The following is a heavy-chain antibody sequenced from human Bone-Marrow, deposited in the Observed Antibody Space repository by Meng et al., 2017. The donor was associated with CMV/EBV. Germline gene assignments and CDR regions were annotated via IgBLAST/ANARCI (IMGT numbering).Heavy chain of an antibody. D-gene: IGHD1-26*01. Sequence: GESLKISCAASGFTVSSSYMNWVRQAPGKGPEWVSIIYASGTAYYADSVKGRFTISRDNLKNTLYLQMDSLRAEDTAVYYCARDRGELMYYFDYWGQGPLVTVSS. CDR3: ARDRGELMYYFDY. J-gene: IGHJ4*02. CDR2: IYASGTA. V-gene: IGHV3-53*01. CDR1: GFTVSSSY.